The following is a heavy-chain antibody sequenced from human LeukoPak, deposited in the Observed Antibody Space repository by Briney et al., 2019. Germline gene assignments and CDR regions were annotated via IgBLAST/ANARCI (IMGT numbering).Heavy chain of an antibody. D-gene: IGHD3-3*01. V-gene: IGHV1-69*05. CDR3: ARGLLGDFWSGYWDPYYYYMDV. CDR1: GGTFSSYA. CDR2: IIPIFGTA. J-gene: IGHJ6*03. Sequence: ASVKVSCKASGGTFSSYAISWVRQAPGQGLEWMGRIIPIFGTANYAQKFQGRVTITTDESTSTAYMELSSLRSEDTAVYYCARGLLGDFWSGYWDPYYYYMDVWGKGTTVTVSS.